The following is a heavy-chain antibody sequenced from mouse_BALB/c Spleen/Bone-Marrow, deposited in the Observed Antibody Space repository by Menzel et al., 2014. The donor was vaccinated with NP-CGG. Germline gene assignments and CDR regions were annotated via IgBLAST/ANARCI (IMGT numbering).Heavy chain of an antibody. D-gene: IGHD1-1*01. V-gene: IGHV7-3*02. CDR1: GFTFTDYY. CDR2: IRNKANGYTT. CDR3: GRERNYDIHWYFDV. J-gene: IGHJ1*01. Sequence: EVQVVESGGGLVQPGGSLRLSCASSGFTFTDYYMSWVRQPPGKALEWLGFIRNKANGYTTEYSASVKGRFTISRVNSQSSLYLQMNILRTDDSTAYYCGRERNYDIHWYFDVWGAGTTVTVTS.